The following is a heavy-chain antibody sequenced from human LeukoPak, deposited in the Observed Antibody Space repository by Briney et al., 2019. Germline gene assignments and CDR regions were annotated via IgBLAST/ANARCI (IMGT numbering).Heavy chain of an antibody. D-gene: IGHD6-13*01. CDR2: ISGSGGST. Sequence: GGSLRLSCAASGFTFSSYAMSWVRQAPGKGLEGVSAISGSGGSTYYADSVKGRFTISRDNSKNTLYLQMNSLRAEDTAVYYCAKGPGIAAAATYYYCGMDVWGQGTTVTVSS. CDR1: GFTFSSYA. V-gene: IGHV3-23*01. J-gene: IGHJ6*02. CDR3: AKGPGIAAAATYYYCGMDV.